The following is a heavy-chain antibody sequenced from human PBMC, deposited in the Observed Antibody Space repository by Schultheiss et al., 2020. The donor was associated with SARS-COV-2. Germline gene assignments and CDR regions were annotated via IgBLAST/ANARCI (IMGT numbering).Heavy chain of an antibody. J-gene: IGHJ5*02. D-gene: IGHD3-10*01. CDR2: INQSGGT. CDR3: ARVGRSYYGSGSPNWFDP. V-gene: IGHV4-34*01. CDR1: GGSFSGYY. Sequence: SQTLSLTCAVSGGSFSGYYWNWLRQPPGKGLEWIGEINQSGGTNYNPSLRTRLTISVDTSKNQFSLKLSSVTAADTAVYYCARVGRSYYGSGSPNWFDPWGQGTLVTVSS.